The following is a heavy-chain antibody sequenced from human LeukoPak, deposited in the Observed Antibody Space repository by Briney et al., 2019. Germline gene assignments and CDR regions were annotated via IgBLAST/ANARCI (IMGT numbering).Heavy chain of an antibody. CDR1: GYSFTSYW. Sequence: GESLKISCKGSGYSFTSYWIGWVRQMPGKGLEWMGIIYPGDSDTRYSPSFQGQVTISADKSISTAYLRWSSLKASDTAMYYCARQSISSTQLYYYYGMDVWGQGTTVTVSS. D-gene: IGHD6-6*01. CDR2: IYPGDSDT. CDR3: ARQSISSTQLYYYYGMDV. J-gene: IGHJ6*02. V-gene: IGHV5-51*01.